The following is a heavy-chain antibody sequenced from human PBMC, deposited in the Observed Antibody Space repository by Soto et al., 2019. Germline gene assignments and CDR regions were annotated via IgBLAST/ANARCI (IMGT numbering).Heavy chain of an antibody. CDR3: ARDDGGAAMLGGIDY. J-gene: IGHJ4*02. Sequence: EVQLVESGGGLVQPGGSLRLSCAASGFTFSSYWMSWVRQAPGKGLEWVANIKQDGSEKYYVDSVKGRFTISRDNAKNSLYLQMNSLRAEDTAVYYCARDDGGAAMLGGIDYWGQGTLVTVSS. CDR2: IKQDGSEK. D-gene: IGHD2-2*01. V-gene: IGHV3-7*01. CDR1: GFTFSSYW.